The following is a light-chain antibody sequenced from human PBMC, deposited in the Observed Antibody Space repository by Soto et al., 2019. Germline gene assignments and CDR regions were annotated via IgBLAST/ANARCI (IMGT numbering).Light chain of an antibody. Sequence: QSALAQPPSASGSPGQSVAISCTGTSSDVGGYNYVSWYQQHPGKAPKLMIYEVNKRPSGVPDRFSGSKSGNTASLTVSGLQAEDEGDYYCSSYAGSSNVFGTGTKVTDL. CDR2: EVN. CDR3: SSYAGSSNV. V-gene: IGLV2-8*01. J-gene: IGLJ1*01. CDR1: SSDVGGYNY.